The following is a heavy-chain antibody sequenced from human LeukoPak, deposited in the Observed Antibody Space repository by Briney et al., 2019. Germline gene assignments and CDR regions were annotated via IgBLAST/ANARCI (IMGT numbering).Heavy chain of an antibody. J-gene: IGHJ4*02. CDR1: GGSFSGYY. D-gene: IGHD5-12*01. Sequence: SETLSLTCAVYGGSFSGYYWSWIRQPPGKGLEWIGEINHSGSTNYNPSLKSRVTISVDTSKNQFSLKLSSVTAADTAVYYCARDTRGYSGYDFFDYWGQGTLVTVSS. V-gene: IGHV4-34*01. CDR2: INHSGST. CDR3: ARDTRGYSGYDFFDY.